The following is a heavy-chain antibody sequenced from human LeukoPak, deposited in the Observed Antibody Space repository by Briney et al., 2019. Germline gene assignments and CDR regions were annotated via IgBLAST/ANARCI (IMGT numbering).Heavy chain of an antibody. V-gene: IGHV3-30*02. D-gene: IGHD6-19*01. CDR1: GFTFSRHW. CDR3: AKDGGYSSGWYSLDY. Sequence: GGSLRLSCAASGFTFSRHWMHWVRQAPGKGLEWVAFIRYDGSNKYYADSVKGRFTISRDNSKNTLYLQMNSLRAEDTAVYYCAKDGGYSSGWYSLDYWGQGTLVTVSS. CDR2: IRYDGSNK. J-gene: IGHJ4*02.